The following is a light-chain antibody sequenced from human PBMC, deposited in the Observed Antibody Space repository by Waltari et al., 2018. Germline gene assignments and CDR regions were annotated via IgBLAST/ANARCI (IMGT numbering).Light chain of an antibody. CDR1: STDLGAYHF. V-gene: IGLV2-14*03. CDR3: CSYTSSRTVV. CDR2: DVS. J-gene: IGLJ3*02. Sequence: QSALTQPASVSGSPGQSITISCTGSSTDLGAYHFVSWYQQHPGKAPKVMIYDVSNRPSGISDRFSGSKSGNTASLTISGLQAEDEADYYCCSYTSSRTVVFGGGTKLTVL.